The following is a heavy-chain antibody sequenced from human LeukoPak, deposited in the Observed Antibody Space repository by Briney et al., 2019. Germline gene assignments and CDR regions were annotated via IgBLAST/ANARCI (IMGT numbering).Heavy chain of an antibody. J-gene: IGHJ6*03. CDR2: IIPIFGTA. CDR1: GGTFSSYA. Sequence: ASVKVSCKASGGTFSSYAISWVRQAPGQGLEWMGGIIPIFGTANYARKFQGRVTITTDESTSTAYMELSSLRSEDTAVYYCARASSTIFGVVDYYYYYMDVWGKGTTVTVSS. D-gene: IGHD3-3*01. CDR3: ARASSTIFGVVDYYYYYMDV. V-gene: IGHV1-69*05.